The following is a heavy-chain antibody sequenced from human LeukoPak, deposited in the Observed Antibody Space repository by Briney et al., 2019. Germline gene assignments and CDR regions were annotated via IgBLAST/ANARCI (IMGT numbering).Heavy chain of an antibody. Sequence: GGSLRLSCAASGFTFSSYSMNWVRQAPGKGLEWVSSISSSSSYIYYADSVKGRFTISRDNSKNTLSLQMNSLRAEDTAVYYCANSRGHGSGNLWGQGTLVTVSS. J-gene: IGHJ5*02. CDR1: GFTFSSYS. D-gene: IGHD3-10*01. CDR3: ANSRGHGSGNL. CDR2: ISSSSSYI. V-gene: IGHV3-21*04.